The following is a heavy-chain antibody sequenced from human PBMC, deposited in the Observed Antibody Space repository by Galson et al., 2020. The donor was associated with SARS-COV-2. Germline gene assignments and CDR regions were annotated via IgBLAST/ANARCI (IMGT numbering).Heavy chain of an antibody. Sequence: SETLSLTCAVSGVSISTTNYWSWIRQAPGKGLEWIGSVYPSGSTYFNPSLNSRVTISLDTSKNQFPLRLTSVTAADTALYYCARQGVTMRFLLTVPGWFFDLWGRGTLVTVSS. CDR1: GVSISTTNY. CDR2: VYPSGST. D-gene: IGHD3-16*01. V-gene: IGHV4-38-2*01. J-gene: IGHJ2*01. CDR3: ARQGVTMRFLLTVPGWFFDL.